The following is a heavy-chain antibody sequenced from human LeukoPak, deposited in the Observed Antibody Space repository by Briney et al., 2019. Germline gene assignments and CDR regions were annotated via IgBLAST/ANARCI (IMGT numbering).Heavy chain of an antibody. D-gene: IGHD3-16*01. CDR3: ARDQVYTSLSAYGI. Sequence: GGSLRLSCAASGFTFSSYSMNWVRQAPGKGLEWVSSISSSSSYIYSADSVKGRFTISRDNAKNSLYLQMNSLRAEDTAVYYCARDQVYTSLSAYGIWGQGTKVTVSS. J-gene: IGHJ3*02. V-gene: IGHV3-21*01. CDR1: GFTFSSYS. CDR2: ISSSSSYI.